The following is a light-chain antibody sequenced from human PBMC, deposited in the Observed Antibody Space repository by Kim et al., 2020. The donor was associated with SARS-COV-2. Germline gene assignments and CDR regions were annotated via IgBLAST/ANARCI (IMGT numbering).Light chain of an antibody. Sequence: GAPVQTASIACSGDKLGDRYVCCDQQKPGQSPVPVIYQDTKRPSGIPEQFSGSRSGNTATLTISGTQAMDEAEYVCQAWDRNTVLFGGGTQLTVL. CDR1: KLGDRY. CDR3: QAWDRNTVL. CDR2: QDT. V-gene: IGLV3-1*01. J-gene: IGLJ2*01.